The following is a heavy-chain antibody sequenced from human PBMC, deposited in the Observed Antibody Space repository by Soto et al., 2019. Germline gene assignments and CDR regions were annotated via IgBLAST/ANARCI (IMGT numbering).Heavy chain of an antibody. J-gene: IGHJ2*01. Sequence: QVQLVQSGAEVKKPGASVKVSCKASGYTFTNYGIHWVRQAPGQRLEWMGWINSGSGNTKYSQKLQGRVTINRDTSASTAYMELSSVRSEDTAVYYCARSGYSSGWYHWYFDFWGRGTLVTVSS. CDR2: INSGSGNT. CDR1: GYTFTNYG. CDR3: ARSGYSSGWYHWYFDF. D-gene: IGHD6-19*01. V-gene: IGHV1-3*01.